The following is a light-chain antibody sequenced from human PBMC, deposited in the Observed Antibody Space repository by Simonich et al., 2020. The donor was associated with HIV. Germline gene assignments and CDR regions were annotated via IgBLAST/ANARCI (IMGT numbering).Light chain of an antibody. Sequence: DVVMTQSPLSLPVTLGQPASISCRSSQSLVHSDGNTYLNWFPQRPGQSPRRLIYKVSNRDSGVPDRFSGRGSGTDFTLKISRVEAEDVGVYYCMQGTHWPRTFGQGTKVEIK. CDR1: QSLVHSDGNTY. J-gene: IGKJ1*01. CDR2: KVS. CDR3: MQGTHWPRT. V-gene: IGKV2-30*02.